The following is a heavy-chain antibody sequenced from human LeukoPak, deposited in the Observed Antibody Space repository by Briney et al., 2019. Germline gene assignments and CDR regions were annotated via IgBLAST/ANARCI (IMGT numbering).Heavy chain of an antibody. V-gene: IGHV3-15*01. CDR1: GFTFSNAW. CDR2: IKSKTDGGTT. CDR3: TTEASVLWFGGLFDDAFDI. D-gene: IGHD3-10*01. Sequence: PGGSLRLSCAASGFTFSNAWMSWVRQAPGKGLEWVGRIKSKTDGGTTDYAAPVKGRFTISRDDSKNTLYLQMNSLKTEDTAVYYCTTEASVLWFGGLFDDAFDIWGQGTMVTVSS. J-gene: IGHJ3*02.